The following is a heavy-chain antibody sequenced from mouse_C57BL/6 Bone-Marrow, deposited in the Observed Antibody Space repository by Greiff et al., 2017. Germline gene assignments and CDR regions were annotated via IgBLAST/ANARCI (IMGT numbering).Heavy chain of an antibody. CDR2: ITHSGET. Sequence: VKLMESGPGLVKPSQSLFLTCSITGFPITSGYYWIWIRQSPGKPLEWMGYITHSGETFYNPSLQSPISITRETSKNQFFLQLNSVTTEDTAMYYCAGDPFYDGYPPRFAYWGQGTLVTVSA. CDR3: AGDPFYDGYPPRFAY. CDR1: GFPITSGYY. D-gene: IGHD2-3*01. J-gene: IGHJ3*01. V-gene: IGHV12-3*01.